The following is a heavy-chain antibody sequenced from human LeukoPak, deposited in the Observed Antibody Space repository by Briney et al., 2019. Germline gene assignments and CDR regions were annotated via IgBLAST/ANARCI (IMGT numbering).Heavy chain of an antibody. Sequence: KPGGSLRLSCTASGFTFSNYRMNWVRQAPGKGLEWVSSITSSSSYIYYADSVKGRFSISRDNAKNSLYLQMNSLRAEDTAVYYCAQILDGDSDDFDIWGQGTMVTVSS. CDR2: ITSSSSYI. J-gene: IGHJ3*02. D-gene: IGHD4-17*01. V-gene: IGHV3-21*01. CDR3: AQILDGDSDDFDI. CDR1: GFTFSNYR.